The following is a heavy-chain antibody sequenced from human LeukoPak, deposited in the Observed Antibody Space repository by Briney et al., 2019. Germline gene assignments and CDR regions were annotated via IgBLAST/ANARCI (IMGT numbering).Heavy chain of an antibody. J-gene: IGHJ3*02. CDR1: GGSISSHY. D-gene: IGHD5-18*01. CDR2: IYYSGST. Sequence: SETLSLTCTVSGGSISSHYWSWIRQPPGKGLEWIGYIYYSGSTNYNPSLKSRVTISVDTSKNQFSLKLSSVTAADTAVYYCARAPDPGLWPLAFDIWGQGTMVTVSS. V-gene: IGHV4-59*11. CDR3: ARAPDPGLWPLAFDI.